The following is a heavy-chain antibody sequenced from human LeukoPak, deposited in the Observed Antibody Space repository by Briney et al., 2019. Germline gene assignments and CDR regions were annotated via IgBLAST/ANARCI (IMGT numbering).Heavy chain of an antibody. V-gene: IGHV4-59*01. CDR3: ARAYYDILTYGMDV. CDR1: DDPISDYY. CDR2: IYYGGCT. Sequence: PSETLSLTCTASDDPISDYYWSWIRQPPGKGLEWIGYIYYGGCTNYNPSLKNRVTISVDMSKNQLSLRLSSVTAADTAVYYCARAYYDILTYGMDVWGQGTTVIVSS. J-gene: IGHJ6*02. D-gene: IGHD3-9*01.